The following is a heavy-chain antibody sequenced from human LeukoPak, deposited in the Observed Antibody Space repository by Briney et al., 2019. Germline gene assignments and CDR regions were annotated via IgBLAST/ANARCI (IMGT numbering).Heavy chain of an antibody. Sequence: SETLSLTCAVYGGSFSNYYWSWIRQTPGKGMEWIGEINDSGRTNYNPSLMSRVTVSVDTSKNQFSLRLTSVTATDMAVYYCARRWNYGRNYYIDVWGKGAAVGVSS. CDR1: GGSFSNYY. CDR3: ARRWNYGRNYYIDV. D-gene: IGHD1-7*01. J-gene: IGHJ6*03. CDR2: INDSGRT. V-gene: IGHV4-34*01.